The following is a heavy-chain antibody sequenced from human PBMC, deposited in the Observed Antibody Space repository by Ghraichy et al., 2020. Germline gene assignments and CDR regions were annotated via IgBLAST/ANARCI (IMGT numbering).Heavy chain of an antibody. CDR2: IKEDGNEE. V-gene: IGHV3-7*01. D-gene: IGHD2-2*02. Sequence: GESLNISCVASGFSLSDYWMTWRRQAPGKGLEWVANIKEDGNEEYYVDSVKGRFNLSRDNAKNSVYLQMDSLRADDTAMYYCARDLYCKCDCWGQGNLVTVSS. CDR3: ARDLYCKCDC. CDR1: GFSLSDYW. J-gene: IGHJ4*02.